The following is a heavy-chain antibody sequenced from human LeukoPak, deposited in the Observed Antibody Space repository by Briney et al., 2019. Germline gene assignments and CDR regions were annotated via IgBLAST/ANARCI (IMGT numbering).Heavy chain of an antibody. V-gene: IGHV3-23*01. CDR2: ISGSGGST. J-gene: IGHJ4*02. D-gene: IGHD3-3*01. CDR3: AKDLSPTIFGVVIIGFYDY. Sequence: PGGSLRLSCAASGLTVTNAWMNWVRQAPGKGLEWVSAISGSGGSTYYADSVKGRFTISRDNSKNTLYLQMNSLRAEDTAVYYCAKDLSPTIFGVVIIGFYDYWGQGTLVTVSS. CDR1: GLTVTNAW.